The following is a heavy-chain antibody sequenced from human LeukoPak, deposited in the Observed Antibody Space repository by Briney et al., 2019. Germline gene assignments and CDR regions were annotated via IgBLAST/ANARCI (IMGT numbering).Heavy chain of an antibody. J-gene: IGHJ4*02. V-gene: IGHV3-48*03. CDR1: GFTFSRFW. CDR3: VRERGLLFDY. D-gene: IGHD3-10*01. CDR2: ISSSGTTI. Sequence: GGSLRLSCAASGFTFSRFWMHWVRQAPGKGLEWVSYISSSGTTIYYADSVKGRFTISRDNAKNSLYLQMNSLRAEDTAVYYCVRERGLLFDYWGQGTLVTVSS.